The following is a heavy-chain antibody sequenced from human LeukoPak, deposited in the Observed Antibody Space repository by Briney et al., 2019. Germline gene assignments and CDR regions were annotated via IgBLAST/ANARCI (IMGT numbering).Heavy chain of an antibody. CDR1: GVSVSSGSYY. D-gene: IGHD5-18*01. CDR2: IYYSGRN. J-gene: IGHJ6*04. V-gene: IGHV4-61*01. Sequence: RPSETLSLTCTVSGVSVSSGSYYWRWIRQPPGKGLEWIVCIYYSGRNDYNPSLKSQITISVDTANNQFSLHLSSVTAADTAVYYCARDPLTALGMDVWGKGTTVTLSS. CDR3: ARDPLTALGMDV.